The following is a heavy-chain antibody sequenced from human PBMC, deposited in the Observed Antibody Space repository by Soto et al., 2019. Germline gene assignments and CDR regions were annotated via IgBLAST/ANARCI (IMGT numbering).Heavy chain of an antibody. D-gene: IGHD2-8*02. CDR1: GFSFSAYA. V-gene: IGHV3-30-3*01. J-gene: IGHJ1*01. CDR3: VRARQNLVVNEYFQY. Sequence: QVQLVESGGGVVQPGRSLRLSCAASGFSFSAYAIHWVRQAPGTGPEWVALISYDETTTYYADSVKGRFTISRDNSKNTLYLQMNSLRSEDTAVYYCVRARQNLVVNEYFQYWGQGTLVIVSS. CDR2: ISYDETTT.